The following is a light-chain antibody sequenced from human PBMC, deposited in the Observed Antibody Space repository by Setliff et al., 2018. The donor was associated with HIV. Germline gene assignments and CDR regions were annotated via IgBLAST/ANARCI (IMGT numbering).Light chain of an antibody. CDR1: TSDVGGYNY. CDR2: EVK. J-gene: IGLJ1*01. V-gene: IGLV2-14*01. Sequence: QSVPTQPASVSGSPGQSITISCTGTTSDVGGYNYVSWYQQHPGKAPKLIIYEVKNRPSGVSNRFSGSKSGNTASLTISGLPAEDEADYYCSSYAITNTLPFGTGTKVTVL. CDR3: SSYAITNTLP.